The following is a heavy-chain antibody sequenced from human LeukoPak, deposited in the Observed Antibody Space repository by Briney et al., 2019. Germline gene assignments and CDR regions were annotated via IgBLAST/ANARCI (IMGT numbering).Heavy chain of an antibody. Sequence: GGSLRLSCVASGFSFTNYWMHWVRQAPGKGLVWVSLVDSDGSDTIYADSVRGRFTISRDNAKNTVFLQMNSLRVEDTAVYYCARGGYGHGFDIWGQGTMVTVSS. CDR1: GFSFTNYW. J-gene: IGHJ3*02. CDR3: ARGGYGHGFDI. V-gene: IGHV3-74*01. CDR2: VDSDGSDT. D-gene: IGHD5-12*01.